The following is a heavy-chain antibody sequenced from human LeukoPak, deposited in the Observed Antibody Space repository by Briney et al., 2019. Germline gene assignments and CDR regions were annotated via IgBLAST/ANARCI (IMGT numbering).Heavy chain of an antibody. CDR3: ARNRGATGFYWVDY. J-gene: IGHJ4*02. D-gene: IGHD3-22*01. V-gene: IGHV3-30-3*01. Sequence: GGSLRLSCAAAGFTFSNYAMHWVRQAPGKGLEWVAVISYDGTNEYYADSVKGRFTISRDNSKNTLYLQMDSLRVEDTAVYYCARNRGATGFYWVDYWGQGTLVSVSS. CDR1: GFTFSNYA. CDR2: ISYDGTNE.